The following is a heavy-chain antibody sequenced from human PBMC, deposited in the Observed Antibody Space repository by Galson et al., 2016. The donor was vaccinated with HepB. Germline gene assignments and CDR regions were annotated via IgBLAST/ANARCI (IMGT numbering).Heavy chain of an antibody. CDR3: ARLGGRAYTYVGNFAY. Sequence: QSGAEVTKPGESLKISCRGSGYSFTTYWIGWVRQMPEKGLEWMGIIYPGDSDTRYSPSFQGQVTISVDKSISTAYLQWSSLQASDTAMYYCARLGGRAYTYVGNFAYWGQGTLVTVSS. CDR2: IYPGDSDT. J-gene: IGHJ4*02. V-gene: IGHV5-51*01. D-gene: IGHD3-16*01. CDR1: GYSFTTYW.